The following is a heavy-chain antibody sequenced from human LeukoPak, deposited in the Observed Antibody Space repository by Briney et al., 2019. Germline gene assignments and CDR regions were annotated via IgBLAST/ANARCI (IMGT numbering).Heavy chain of an antibody. V-gene: IGHV3-30*18. Sequence: GGSLRLSCAASGFTFTKYAMHWVRQAPGKGLEWVALISKDGSYEDYVDSVKGRFTISRDNSKNTLYLQMNSLRAEDTAVYYCAKLSSIAAAAVDAFDIWGRGTMVTVSS. J-gene: IGHJ3*02. CDR2: ISKDGSYE. D-gene: IGHD6-13*01. CDR1: GFTFTKYA. CDR3: AKLSSIAAAAVDAFDI.